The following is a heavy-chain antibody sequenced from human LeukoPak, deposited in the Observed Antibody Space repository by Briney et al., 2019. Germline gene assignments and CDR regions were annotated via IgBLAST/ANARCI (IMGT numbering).Heavy chain of an antibody. CDR3: ARPGSADPLDAFDI. V-gene: IGHV3-23*01. CDR2: ISGSGGST. CDR1: GFTFSNAW. J-gene: IGHJ3*02. D-gene: IGHD2-15*01. Sequence: GGSLRLSCAASGFTFSNAWMSWVRQAPGKGLEWVSAISGSGGSTYYADSVKGRFTISRDNSKDTLYLQMNSLKASDTAMYYCARPGSADPLDAFDIWGQGTMVTVSS.